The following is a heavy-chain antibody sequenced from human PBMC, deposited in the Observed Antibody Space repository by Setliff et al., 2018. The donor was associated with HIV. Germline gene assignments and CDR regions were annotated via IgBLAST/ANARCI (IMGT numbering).Heavy chain of an antibody. CDR1: GGTFSSYA. Sequence: SVKVSCKASGGTFSSYAISWVRQAPGQGLAWMGGIIPIFGTANYAQKFQGRVTITADASTSTAYMELSSLRSEDTAVYSCARGVSSVSCRSTCCYYYYGMDVWGQGTTVTVSS. V-gene: IGHV1-69*13. CDR2: IIPIFGTA. D-gene: IGHD2-2*01. CDR3: ARGVSSVSCRSTCCYYYYGMDV. J-gene: IGHJ6*02.